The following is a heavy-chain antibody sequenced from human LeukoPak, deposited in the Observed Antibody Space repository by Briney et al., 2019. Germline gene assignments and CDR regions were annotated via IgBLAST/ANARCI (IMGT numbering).Heavy chain of an antibody. CDR2: ISSDASIT. Sequence: GGSLRLSCAASGFTFSSYSINWVRQAPGKGLVWVSRISSDASITSYADPVKGRFTISRDNAKNTLYLQMNSLRAEDTALYYCATSARTYIGSSLDYWGQGTLVTVSS. V-gene: IGHV3-74*01. J-gene: IGHJ4*02. CDR3: ATSARTYIGSSLDY. CDR1: GFTFSSYS. D-gene: IGHD2-15*01.